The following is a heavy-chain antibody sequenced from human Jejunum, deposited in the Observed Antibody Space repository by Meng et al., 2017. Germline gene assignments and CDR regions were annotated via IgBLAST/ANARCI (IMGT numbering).Heavy chain of an antibody. Sequence: QVQLGGSGGGLVKAGGSLRLAWSASGFRFGDYYMSWIRQAPGKGPEWVAYMSSSGDKIDYADSTKGRFSISRDNAKNSLYLQMNSLRVEDTAMYYCARDYDTNGYYYYFDYWGQGTLVTVSS. V-gene: IGHV3-11*01. CDR3: ARDYDTNGYYYYFDY. J-gene: IGHJ4*02. CDR1: GFRFGDYY. CDR2: MSSSGDKI. D-gene: IGHD3-22*01.